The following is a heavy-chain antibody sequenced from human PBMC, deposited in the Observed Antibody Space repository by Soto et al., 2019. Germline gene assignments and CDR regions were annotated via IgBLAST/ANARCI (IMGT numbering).Heavy chain of an antibody. Sequence: GGSLRLSCATSGLTFSNYAMSWVRQAPGGGLEWVSSMSGSSSTTYYADSVRGRFTISRDRSRNTLYLQMSSLRAEDTALYYCAKNQERELPRVIDFWGQGTLVTVSS. D-gene: IGHD1-7*01. CDR3: AKNQERELPRVIDF. J-gene: IGHJ4*02. CDR2: MSGSSSTT. V-gene: IGHV3-23*01. CDR1: GLTFSNYA.